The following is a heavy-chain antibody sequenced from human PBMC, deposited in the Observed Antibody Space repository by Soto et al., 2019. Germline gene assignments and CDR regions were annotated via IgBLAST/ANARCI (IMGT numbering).Heavy chain of an antibody. J-gene: IGHJ3*02. D-gene: IGHD3-3*01. CDR2: ISGSGGST. CDR3: AKDSITIFGVVTKGPPDAFDI. Sequence: GGSLRLSCAASGFTFSSYAMSWVRQAPGKGLEWVSAISGSGGSTYYADSVKGRFTISRDNSKNTLYLQMNSLRAEDTAVYYCAKDSITIFGVVTKGPPDAFDIWGQGTMVTVSS. V-gene: IGHV3-23*01. CDR1: GFTFSSYA.